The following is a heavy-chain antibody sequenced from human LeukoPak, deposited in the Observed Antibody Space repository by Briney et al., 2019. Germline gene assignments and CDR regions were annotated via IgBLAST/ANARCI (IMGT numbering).Heavy chain of an antibody. Sequence: ASVKVSCKASGYTFTSYGISWVRQAPGQGLEWMGWISGYNDNTNYAQKFQGRVTMTKDTSTSTAYMEPRSLRSDDTAVYYCARDRTDYGEGWFDPWGQGTLVTVSS. D-gene: IGHD4-17*01. CDR3: ARDRTDYGEGWFDP. CDR1: GYTFTSYG. J-gene: IGHJ5*02. V-gene: IGHV1-18*01. CDR2: ISGYNDNT.